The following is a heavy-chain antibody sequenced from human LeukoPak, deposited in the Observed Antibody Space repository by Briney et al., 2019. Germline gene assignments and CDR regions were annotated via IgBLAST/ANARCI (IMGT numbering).Heavy chain of an antibody. Sequence: SGGSLRLSCAASGFTFSSYAMYWVRQAPGKGLGWVAVISYDGSNKYYADSVKGRFTISRDNSKNTLYLQMNSLRAEDTAVYYCARDSEAYCGGDCYSAPTYWGQGTLVTVSS. CDR3: ARDSEAYCGGDCYSAPTY. CDR2: ISYDGSNK. CDR1: GFTFSSYA. V-gene: IGHV3-30-3*01. D-gene: IGHD2-21*02. J-gene: IGHJ4*02.